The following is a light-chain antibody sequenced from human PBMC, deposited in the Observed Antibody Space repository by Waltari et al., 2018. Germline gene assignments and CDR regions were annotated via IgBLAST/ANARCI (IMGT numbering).Light chain of an antibody. CDR3: QQARSFPIT. CDR1: QDISNW. Sequence: DIQMTQSPSSVSASVGDRATITCRASQDISNWLAWYQQKPVKAPTLLIYAASSLPTGFPERFSGGGSGTVFTLTISSLRPEDFGTYYCQQARSFPITFGPGTKVDMK. CDR2: AAS. V-gene: IGKV1-12*01. J-gene: IGKJ3*01.